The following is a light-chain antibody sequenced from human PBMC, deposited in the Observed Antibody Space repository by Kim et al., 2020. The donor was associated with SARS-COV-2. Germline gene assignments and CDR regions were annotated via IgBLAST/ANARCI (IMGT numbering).Light chain of an antibody. Sequence: EIVMTQSPATLSVSPGERATLSCRASQSVSSNLAWYQQKPGQAPRLLIYGASTRATGIPARFSGSGSGTEFTLTISSLQSEDFAVYYCQQYNDWTHSNTFGQGTRLEIK. CDR2: GAS. V-gene: IGKV3-15*01. J-gene: IGKJ5*01. CDR3: QQYNDWTHSNT. CDR1: QSVSSN.